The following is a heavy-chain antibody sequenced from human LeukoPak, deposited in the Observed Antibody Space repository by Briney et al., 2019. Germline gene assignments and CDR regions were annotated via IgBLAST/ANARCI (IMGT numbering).Heavy chain of an antibody. CDR2: ISSSADST. V-gene: IGHV3-23*01. CDR1: GFTFSSYA. J-gene: IGHJ4*02. D-gene: IGHD4-23*01. CDR3: AKPLEKYTYGGNFDY. Sequence: GGSLRLSCEASGFTFSSYAMSWVRQAPGKGLAWVSVISSSADSTYYADSVKGRFTISRDNSKNTLFLQMNSLSAEDTAVYYCAKPLEKYTYGGNFDYWGQGILVTVSS.